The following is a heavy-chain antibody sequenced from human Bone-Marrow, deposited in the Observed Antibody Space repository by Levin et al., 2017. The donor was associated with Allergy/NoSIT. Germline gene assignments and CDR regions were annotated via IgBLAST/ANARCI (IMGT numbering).Heavy chain of an antibody. D-gene: IGHD3-10*01. CDR3: AYTLLLRGSMDF. CDR1: GFSFTTSGVG. V-gene: IGHV2-5*02. CDR2: IYWDDDK. Sequence: SGPTLVKPTQTLTLTCTFSGFSFTTSGVGLVWIRQPPGKALEWLALIYWDDDKRYNTSLQTRLSITKDTSKNQVVLTMTNMDPVDTATYYCAYTLLLRGSMDFWGQGTLVTVSS. J-gene: IGHJ4*02.